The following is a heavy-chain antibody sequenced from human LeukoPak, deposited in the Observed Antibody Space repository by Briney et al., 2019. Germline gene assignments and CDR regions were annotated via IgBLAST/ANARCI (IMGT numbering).Heavy chain of an antibody. D-gene: IGHD6-19*01. CDR2: IYYSGST. V-gene: IGHV4-59*12. J-gene: IGHJ4*02. Sequence: PSETLSLTCTVSGGSISSYYWSWIRQPPGKGLEWIGYIYYSGSTNYNPSLKSRVTISVDTSKNQFSLKLSSVTAADTAVYYCVRGLIKGIAVAGTGWGQGTLVTVSS. CDR3: VRGLIKGIAVAGTG. CDR1: GGSISSYY.